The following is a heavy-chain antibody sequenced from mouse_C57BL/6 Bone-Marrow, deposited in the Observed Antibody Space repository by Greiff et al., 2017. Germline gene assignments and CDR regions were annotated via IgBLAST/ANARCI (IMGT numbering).Heavy chain of an antibody. CDR1: GYTFTDYY. CDR2: IYPGSGNT. V-gene: IGHV1-76*01. J-gene: IGHJ2*01. CDR3: ASGEIYGYGFDY. D-gene: IGHD2-10*02. Sequence: QVQLKESGAELVRPGASVKLSCTASGYTFTDYYINWVQQRPGQGLEWIARIYPGSGNTSSNEKFKGKATLTAEKSSSTAYMQRSSLTSEDSAVYFCASGEIYGYGFDYWGQGTTLTVSA.